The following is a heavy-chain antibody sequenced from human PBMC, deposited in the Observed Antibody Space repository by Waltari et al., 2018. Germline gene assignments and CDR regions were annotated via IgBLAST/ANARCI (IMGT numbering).Heavy chain of an antibody. J-gene: IGHJ6*02. CDR1: GGTFSSYA. CDR2: IIPIFGTA. Sequence: QVQLVQSGAEVKKPGSSVKVSCKASGGTFSSYAISWVRQAPGQGLEWMGGIIPIFGTANYAQKFQGRVTITADESTSTAYMELSSLRSEDTAVYYCASGHVLPPQYYYYYGMDVWGQGTTVTVSS. CDR3: ASGHVLPPQYYYYYGMDV. V-gene: IGHV1-69*01.